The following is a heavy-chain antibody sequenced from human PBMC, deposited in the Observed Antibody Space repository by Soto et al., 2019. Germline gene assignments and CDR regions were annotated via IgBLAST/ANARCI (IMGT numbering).Heavy chain of an antibody. CDR1: GFTFTRST. J-gene: IGHJ6*02. CDR3: AKDRGLAESGRWSHYYYGMDV. Sequence: QVQLVESGGGVVQPGRSLRLSCAASGFTFTRSTLHWVRQAPGKGLEWVAIISNDGSSKYYGDSVRGRFTISRDNSKNTLFLEMNSLRSEDTAVYYCAKDRGLAESGRWSHYYYGMDVWGQGTTVTVSS. CDR2: ISNDGSSK. D-gene: IGHD1-26*01. V-gene: IGHV3-30*04.